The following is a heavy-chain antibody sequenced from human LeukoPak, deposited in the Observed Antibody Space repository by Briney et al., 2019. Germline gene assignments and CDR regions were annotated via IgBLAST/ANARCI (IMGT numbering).Heavy chain of an antibody. V-gene: IGHV5-51*01. D-gene: IGHD3-3*01. J-gene: IGHJ6*02. Sequence: GASLQISCQGSGYSFTSYWIGWVRQLPGKGLEWMGIIYPGDSDTRYSPSFQGQVTISADKSISTAYLQWSSLKASDTAMYYCARAFWSGYYYYGMDVWGQGTTVTVSS. CDR1: GYSFTSYW. CDR3: ARAFWSGYYYYGMDV. CDR2: IYPGDSDT.